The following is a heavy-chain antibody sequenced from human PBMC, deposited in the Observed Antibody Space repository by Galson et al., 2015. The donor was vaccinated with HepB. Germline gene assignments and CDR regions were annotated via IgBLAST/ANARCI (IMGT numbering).Heavy chain of an antibody. CDR3: ARDDYVPGDY. Sequence: SVKVSCKASGCAFTGYFIHWVRQAPGQGLEWMGRINPNSGDTSYAQNFQGRVTLTRDTSTSTAYMELRSLRSDDTAVYYCARDDYVPGDYWGQGTLVTVSS. V-gene: IGHV1-2*06. CDR2: INPNSGDT. D-gene: IGHD4/OR15-4a*01. CDR1: GCAFTGYF. J-gene: IGHJ4*02.